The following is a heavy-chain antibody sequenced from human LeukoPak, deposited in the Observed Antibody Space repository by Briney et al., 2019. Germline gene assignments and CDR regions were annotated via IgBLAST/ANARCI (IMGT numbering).Heavy chain of an antibody. CDR3: ARDDEYYFDY. CDR1: GFTFSSYE. J-gene: IGHJ4*02. V-gene: IGHV3-48*03. CDR2: ISSSGSTI. Sequence: GGSLRLSCAASGFTFSSYEMNWDRQAPGKGLEWVSYISSSGSTIYYADSVKGRFTISRDNAKNSLYLQMNSLRAEDTAVYYCARDDEYYFDYWGQGTLVTVSS.